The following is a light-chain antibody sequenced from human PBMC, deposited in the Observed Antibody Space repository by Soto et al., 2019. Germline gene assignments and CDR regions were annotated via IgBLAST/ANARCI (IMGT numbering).Light chain of an antibody. V-gene: IGKV1-5*01. CDR2: DSS. J-gene: IGKJ5*01. Sequence: DIQITQSPSTLSASVGDRVAITCRASQSISTWLAWYQQKPGRAPKLLIYDSSSLESGVPSRFSGSGSGTNFTLTISSLQPEDVGTYYCQNYNSAPITFGQGTRLEIK. CDR1: QSISTW. CDR3: QNYNSAPIT.